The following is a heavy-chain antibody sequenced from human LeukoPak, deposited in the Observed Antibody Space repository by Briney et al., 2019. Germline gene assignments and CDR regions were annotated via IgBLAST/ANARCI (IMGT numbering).Heavy chain of an antibody. CDR3: ARATAGTGYYFDY. D-gene: IGHD6-13*01. V-gene: IGHV4-59*01. Sequence: SETLSLTCTGSGCSIRSYYWSWIRQPPGKGLEWLGYIHYSGSTNYNPSLKSRVTISVDTSKNQFSLKLSSVTAADTALYYCARATAGTGYYFDYWGQGTLVTVSS. CDR1: GCSIRSYY. CDR2: IHYSGST. J-gene: IGHJ4*02.